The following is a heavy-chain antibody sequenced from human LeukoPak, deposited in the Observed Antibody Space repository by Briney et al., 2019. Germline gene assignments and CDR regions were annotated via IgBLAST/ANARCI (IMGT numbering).Heavy chain of an antibody. Sequence: SETLSLTCTVSGGSISSGSYYWSWIRQPAGKGLEWIGRIYTSGSTNYNPPLKSRVTISVDTSKNQFSLKLSSVTAADTAVYYCAGVGGYYRVDYWGQGTLVTVSS. CDR1: GGSISSGSYY. J-gene: IGHJ4*02. D-gene: IGHD3-22*01. CDR3: AGVGGYYRVDY. CDR2: IYTSGST. V-gene: IGHV4-61*02.